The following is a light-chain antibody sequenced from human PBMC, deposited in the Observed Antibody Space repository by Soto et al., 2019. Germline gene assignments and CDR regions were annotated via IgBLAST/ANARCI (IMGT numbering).Light chain of an antibody. V-gene: IGKV1-5*03. CDR2: KAS. CDR3: QHYNSYSEA. J-gene: IGKJ1*01. Sequence: DIQMTQSPSTLSAYVGDRLTITCRASQNVENYLAWYQKRPGKHPNILIYKASTLASGVPSRFSGSGSGTEFNLTISRLQTDDCATYYCQHYNSYSEAFGQGTQGDIK. CDR1: QNVENY.